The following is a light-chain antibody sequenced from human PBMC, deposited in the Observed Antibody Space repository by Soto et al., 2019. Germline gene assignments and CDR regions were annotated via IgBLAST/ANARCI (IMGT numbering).Light chain of an antibody. CDR1: SSDVGGYAY. Sequence: QSALTQPASVSGSPGQTITISCTGTSSDVGGYAYVSWYQQYPGKAPKLIIYEVTDRPSGVSNRFSGSKSGNTASLTISGLQAEDEAEYYCSSYTNINTRACVFGTGTKVTVL. CDR2: EVT. J-gene: IGLJ1*01. CDR3: SSYTNINTRACV. V-gene: IGLV2-14*01.